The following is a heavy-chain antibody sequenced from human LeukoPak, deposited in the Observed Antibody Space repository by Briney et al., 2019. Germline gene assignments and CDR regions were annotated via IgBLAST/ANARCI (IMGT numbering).Heavy chain of an antibody. CDR3: ARGRFGSSSDY. J-gene: IGHJ4*02. D-gene: IGHD6-13*01. CDR1: GGSFSGYY. Sequence: SETLSLTCAVYGGSFSGYYWSWIRQPPGKGLEWIGEINHSGSTNYNPSLESRVTISVDTSKNQFSLKLSSVTAADTAVYYCARGRFGSSSDYWGQGTLVTVSS. CDR2: INHSGST. V-gene: IGHV4-34*01.